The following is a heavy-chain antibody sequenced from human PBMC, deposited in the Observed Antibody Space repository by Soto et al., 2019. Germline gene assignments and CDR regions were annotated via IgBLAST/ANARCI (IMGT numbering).Heavy chain of an antibody. J-gene: IGHJ4*02. D-gene: IGHD2-21*01. CDR1: VCIFSSCA. Sequence: LRXSTAGSVCIFSSCAISWANQAPGKRLDWVSAISGSGGSTYYADSVKGRFTISRDNSKNTLYLQMNSLEAEDTAVYYCARAGEPGYFDYSGQGTVVAVHS. V-gene: IGHV3-23*01. CDR3: ARAGEPGYFDY. CDR2: ISGSGGST.